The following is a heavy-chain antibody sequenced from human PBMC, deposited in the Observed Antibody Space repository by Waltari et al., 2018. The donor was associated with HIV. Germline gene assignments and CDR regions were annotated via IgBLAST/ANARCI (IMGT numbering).Heavy chain of an antibody. CDR3: ARRRWDFITMVRGVIGYFDY. J-gene: IGHJ4*02. V-gene: IGHV4-39*01. CDR1: GGSISSSSYY. CDR2: IYYSGST. Sequence: QLQLQESGPGLVKPSETLSLTCTVSGGSISSSSYYWGWIRQPPGKGLEWIGSIYYSGSTYNNPALKSRVTISVDTSKNQFSLKLSSVTAADTAVYYCARRRWDFITMVRGVIGYFDYWGQGTLVTVSS. D-gene: IGHD3-10*01.